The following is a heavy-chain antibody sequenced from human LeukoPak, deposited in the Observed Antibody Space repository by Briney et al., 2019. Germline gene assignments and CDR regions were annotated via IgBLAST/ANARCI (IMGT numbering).Heavy chain of an antibody. CDR3: AKEGSNGDFDY. Sequence: GRSLRVSCAASGFTFSSYDMHWVRQAPGKGLEWVTVISYDGSNKYYGDSVKGRFTISRDNSKNTLYLKMNSLRAEDTAVYYCAKEGSNGDFDYWGQGTLVTVSS. CDR2: ISYDGSNK. D-gene: IGHD1-26*01. V-gene: IGHV3-30*18. CDR1: GFTFSSYD. J-gene: IGHJ4*02.